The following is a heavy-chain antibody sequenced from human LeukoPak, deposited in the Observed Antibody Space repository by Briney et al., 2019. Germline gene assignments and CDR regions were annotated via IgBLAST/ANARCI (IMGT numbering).Heavy chain of an antibody. CDR2: ISSSGSTI. J-gene: IGHJ5*02. CDR3: ARVRRIIAAVGTGTRGENWFDP. V-gene: IGHV3-48*03. D-gene: IGHD6-13*01. CDR1: GFTFSSYE. Sequence: GSLRLSCAASGFTFSSYEMNWVRQAPGKGLEWVSYISSSGSTIYYADSVKGRFTISRDNAKNSLYLQMNSLRAEDTAVYYCARVRRIIAAVGTGTRGENWFDPWGQGTLVTVSS.